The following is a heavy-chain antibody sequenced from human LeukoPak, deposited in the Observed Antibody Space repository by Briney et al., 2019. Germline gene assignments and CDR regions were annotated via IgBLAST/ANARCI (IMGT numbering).Heavy chain of an antibody. J-gene: IGHJ4*02. CDR2: ISRSGSTK. CDR1: GFTFSDYN. D-gene: IGHD3-22*01. Sequence: GGSLRLSCAASGFTFSDYNMRWIRQAPGKGLEWVSSISRSGSTKYYADSVKGQFNISRDNAKNSLFLQMNSLRAEDTAVYYCTTVHGYYDSSGYLFDYWGQGTLVTVSS. CDR3: TTVHGYYDSSGYLFDY. V-gene: IGHV3-11*01.